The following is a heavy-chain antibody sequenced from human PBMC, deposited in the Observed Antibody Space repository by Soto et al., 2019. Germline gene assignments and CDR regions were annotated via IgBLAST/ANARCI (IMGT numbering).Heavy chain of an antibody. D-gene: IGHD6-19*01. Sequence: GGSLRLSCAASGFTFSSYAMSWVRQAPGKGLEWVSAISGSGGSTYYADSVKGRFTISRDNSKNTLYLQMNSLRAEDTAVYYCAKDQSPTYSSGWYNYYYYMDVWGKGTTVTVSS. V-gene: IGHV3-23*01. CDR2: ISGSGGST. J-gene: IGHJ6*03. CDR3: AKDQSPTYSSGWYNYYYYMDV. CDR1: GFTFSSYA.